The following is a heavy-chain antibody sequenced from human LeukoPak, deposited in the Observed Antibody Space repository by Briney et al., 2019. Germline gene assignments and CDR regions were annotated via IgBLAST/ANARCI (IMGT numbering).Heavy chain of an antibody. J-gene: IGHJ4*02. CDR3: AKEALPYYYDSSGYFDY. V-gene: IGHV3-74*01. D-gene: IGHD3-22*01. CDR2: INSDGSST. CDR1: GFTFSSYW. Sequence: PGGSLRLSCAASGFTFSSYWMHWVRQAPGKGLVWVSRINSDGSSTSYADSVKGRFTISRDNAKNTLYLQMNSLRAEDTAVYYCAKEALPYYYDSSGYFDYWGQGTLVTVSS.